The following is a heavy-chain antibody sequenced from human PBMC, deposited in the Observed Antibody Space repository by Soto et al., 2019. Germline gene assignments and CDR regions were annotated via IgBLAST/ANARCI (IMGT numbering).Heavy chain of an antibody. CDR1: GLTVSSSY. J-gene: IGHJ4*02. CDR3: ARVRELKYSSAIFFDI. Sequence: GGSLRLSCAASGLTVSSSYMSWVRQAPGKGLQWVSVIYSAGSTYYANSVKGRFTISRDISTNMVYLQMSSLTDEDTAVYYCARVRELKYSSAIFFDIWGQGALVTVSS. V-gene: IGHV3-53*01. CDR2: IYSAGST. D-gene: IGHD5-18*01.